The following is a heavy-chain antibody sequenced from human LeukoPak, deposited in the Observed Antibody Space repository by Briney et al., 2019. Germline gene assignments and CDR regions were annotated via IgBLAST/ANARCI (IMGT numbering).Heavy chain of an antibody. V-gene: IGHV3-64*04. Sequence: GGSLRLSCSASGFVFSSSAMHWVRQAPGKGLEYVSAISGDGVSTYYADTVKGRFAISRDNAKNSLYLQMNSLRAEDTAVFYCAREAAAGMNPLLYWGQGTLVTVSS. CDR3: AREAAAGMNPLLY. CDR2: ISGDGVST. J-gene: IGHJ4*02. D-gene: IGHD6-13*01. CDR1: GFVFSSSA.